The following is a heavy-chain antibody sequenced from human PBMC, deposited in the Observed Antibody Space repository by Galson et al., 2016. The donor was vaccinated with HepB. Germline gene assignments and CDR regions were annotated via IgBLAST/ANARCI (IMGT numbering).Heavy chain of an antibody. Sequence: SLRLSCAASGFTFSGFWMTWVRQAPGKGLEWVANIKEDGSETYYVDSVKGRCTASRDNAKNSLYLQMNTLRPEDTAIYYCARDYSVGAIHDYWGQGTLVTVSS. V-gene: IGHV3-7*03. J-gene: IGHJ4*02. CDR3: ARDYSVGAIHDY. CDR1: GFTFSGFW. D-gene: IGHD2-21*01. CDR2: IKEDGSET.